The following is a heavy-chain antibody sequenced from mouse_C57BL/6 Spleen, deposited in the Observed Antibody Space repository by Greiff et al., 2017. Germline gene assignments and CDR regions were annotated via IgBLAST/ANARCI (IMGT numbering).Heavy chain of an antibody. Sequence: EVMLVESGGGLVQPGGSMKLSCVASGFTFSNYWMNWVRQSPEKGLEWVAQIRLKSDNYATHYAESVKGRFTISRDDSKSSVYLQMNNLRAEDTGIYYCSLYSPYYYAMDYWGQGTSVTVSS. CDR1: GFTFSNYW. CDR2: IRLKSDNYAT. V-gene: IGHV6-3*01. D-gene: IGHD2-12*01. CDR3: SLYSPYYYAMDY. J-gene: IGHJ4*01.